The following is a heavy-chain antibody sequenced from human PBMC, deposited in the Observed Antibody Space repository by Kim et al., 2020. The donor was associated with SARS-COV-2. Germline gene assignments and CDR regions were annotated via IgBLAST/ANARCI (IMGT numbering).Heavy chain of an antibody. Sequence: SETLSLTCTVSGGSISSNSYYWGWIRQPPGKGLEWIGSIYYSGSTYYNPSLKSRVTISVDTSKNQFSLKLSSVTAADTAVYYCARKGNSNPLYYYYGMDVWGQGTTVTVSS. V-gene: IGHV4-39*01. D-gene: IGHD4-4*01. J-gene: IGHJ6*02. CDR1: GGSISSNSYY. CDR2: IYYSGST. CDR3: ARKGNSNPLYYYYGMDV.